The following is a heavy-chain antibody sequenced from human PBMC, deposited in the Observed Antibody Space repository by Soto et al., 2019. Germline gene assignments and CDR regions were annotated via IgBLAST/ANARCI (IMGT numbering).Heavy chain of an antibody. CDR3: AREAAAGRFDY. CDR1: GGTFSSYA. Sequence: GASVKLSCKASGGTFSSYAISWVRQAPGQGLEWMGGIIPIFGTANYAQKFQGRVTITADESTSTAYMELSSLRSEDTAVYYCAREAAAGRFDYWGQGTLVTVSS. D-gene: IGHD6-13*01. V-gene: IGHV1-69*13. J-gene: IGHJ4*02. CDR2: IIPIFGTA.